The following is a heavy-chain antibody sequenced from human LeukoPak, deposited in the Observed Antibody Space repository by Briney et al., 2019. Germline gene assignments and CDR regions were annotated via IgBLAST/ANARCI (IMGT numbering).Heavy chain of an antibody. CDR1: GLTFSSYA. J-gene: IGHJ1*01. Sequence: PGGSLRLSCAASGLTFSSYAMSWVRQAPGKGLEWVTVIYSGGRTYDADSVKGRLTISRDNSKNKLYLQMNSLRAEDTAVYYCATVSSSWLGYFQHWGQGTLVSVSS. CDR2: IYSGGRT. D-gene: IGHD6-13*01. V-gene: IGHV3-66*01. CDR3: ATVSSSWLGYFQH.